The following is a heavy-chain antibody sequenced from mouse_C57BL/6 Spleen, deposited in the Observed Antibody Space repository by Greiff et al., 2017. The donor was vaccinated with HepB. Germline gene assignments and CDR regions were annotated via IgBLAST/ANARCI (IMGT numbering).Heavy chain of an antibody. Sequence: EVQRVESGGGLVKPGGSLKLSCAASGFTFSSYAMSWVRQTPEKRLEWVATISDGGSYTYYPDNVKGRFTISRDNAKNNLYLQMSHLKSEDTAMYYCARDSDGYYYYWGQGTTLTVSS. D-gene: IGHD2-3*01. J-gene: IGHJ2*01. CDR3: ARDSDGYYYY. CDR1: GFTFSSYA. CDR2: ISDGGSYT. V-gene: IGHV5-4*01.